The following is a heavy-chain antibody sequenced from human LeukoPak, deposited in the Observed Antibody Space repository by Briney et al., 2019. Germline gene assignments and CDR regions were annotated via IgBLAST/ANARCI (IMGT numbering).Heavy chain of an antibody. D-gene: IGHD3-3*01. CDR3: ASTESGYFDY. CDR1: GGSISSSSYY. V-gene: IGHV4-61*02. J-gene: IGHJ4*02. Sequence: SETPSLTCAVSGGSISSSSYYWSWIRQPAGKGLEWIGRIYTSGSTNYNPSLKSRVTISVDTSKNQFSLKLSSVTAADTAVYYCASTESGYFDYWGQGTLVTVSS. CDR2: IYTSGST.